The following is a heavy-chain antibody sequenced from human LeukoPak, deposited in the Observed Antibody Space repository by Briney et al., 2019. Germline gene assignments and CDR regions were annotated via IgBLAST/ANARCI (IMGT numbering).Heavy chain of an antibody. D-gene: IGHD4-17*01. CDR3: ARRDDYGDYVLDY. CDR2: IYPGESDT. J-gene: IGHJ4*02. Sequence: GESLKISXKGSGYSFTSYWIGWVRQMPGKGLEWMGIIYPGESDTIYSPSFQGQVTISADKSISTAYLQWSSLKASDTAMYYCARRDDYGDYVLDYWGQGTLVTVSS. V-gene: IGHV5-51*01. CDR1: GYSFTSYW.